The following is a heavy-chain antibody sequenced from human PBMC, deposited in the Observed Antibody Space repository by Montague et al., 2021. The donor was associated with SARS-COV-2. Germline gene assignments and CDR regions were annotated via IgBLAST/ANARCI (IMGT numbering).Heavy chain of an antibody. CDR1: GGSFSGYY. D-gene: IGHD2-2*01. CDR2: INHSGST. V-gene: IGHV4-34*01. CDR3: SRGLQRVVPGGLGVGPYYYYYCMDV. J-gene: IGHJ6*02. Sequence: SETLSLTCAVYGGSFSGYYWSWIRQPPGKGLEWIGEINHSGSTKYNPSLKSRVTISVDTSKNQFSLKLSSVTAADTAVYYCSRGLQRVVPGGLGVGPYYYYYCMDVWGQGTTVTVSS.